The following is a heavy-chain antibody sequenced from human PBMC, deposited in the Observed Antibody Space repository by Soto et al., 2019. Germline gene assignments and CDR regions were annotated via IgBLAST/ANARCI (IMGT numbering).Heavy chain of an antibody. D-gene: IGHD3-3*01. V-gene: IGHV3-53*01. CDR2: IYSGGST. CDR3: ANTIFGVVTGYYYYYGMDV. CDR1: GVPVCSNY. Sequence: GGSTRLSCAASGVPVCSNYMSWVRQAPGKGLEWVSVIYSGGSTYYADSVKGRFTISRDNSKNTLYLQMNSLRAEDTAVYYCANTIFGVVTGYYYYYGMDVWGQGTTVTVSS. J-gene: IGHJ6*02.